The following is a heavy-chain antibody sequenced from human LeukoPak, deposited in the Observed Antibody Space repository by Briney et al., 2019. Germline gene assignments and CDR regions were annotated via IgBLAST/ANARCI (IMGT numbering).Heavy chain of an antibody. D-gene: IGHD1-26*01. Sequence: ASVKVSCKASGYTFTSYAMNWVRQAPGQGLEWMGWINTNTGNPTYAQGFTGRFVFSLDTSVSTAYLQISSLKAEDTAVYYCARTATGSNYDTFNIWGQGTMVTVSS. V-gene: IGHV7-4-1*02. CDR2: INTNTGNP. CDR1: GYTFTSYA. CDR3: ARTATGSNYDTFNI. J-gene: IGHJ3*02.